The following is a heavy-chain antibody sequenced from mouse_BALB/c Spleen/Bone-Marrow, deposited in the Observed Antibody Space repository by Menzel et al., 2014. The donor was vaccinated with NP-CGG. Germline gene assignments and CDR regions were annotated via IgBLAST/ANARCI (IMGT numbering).Heavy chain of an antibody. Sequence: QLVESGPGLVKPSQSLSLTCSVTGYSITSGYYWNWIRQFPGNKLEWMGYISYDGSNNYNPSLKNRISITRDTSKNQFFLKLNSVTTEDTATYYCARRGGNPSFVMVLWSRGTSVTVS. D-gene: IGHD2-1*01. CDR3: ARRGGNPSFVMVL. V-gene: IGHV3-6*02. CDR2: ISYDGSN. J-gene: IGHJ4*01. CDR1: GYSITSGYY.